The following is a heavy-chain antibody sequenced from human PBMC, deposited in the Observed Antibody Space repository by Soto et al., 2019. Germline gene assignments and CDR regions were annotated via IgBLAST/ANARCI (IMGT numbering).Heavy chain of an antibody. CDR2: IWYDGSNK. CDR3: ARTDDSGSYSYYFDY. D-gene: IGHD1-26*01. Sequence: GGSLRLSCAASGFTFSSYGMHWVRQAPGKGLEWVAVIWYDGSNKYYADSVKGRFTISRDNSKNTLYLQMNSLRAEDTAVYYCARTDDSGSYSYYFDYWGQGTLVTVSS. J-gene: IGHJ4*02. V-gene: IGHV3-33*01. CDR1: GFTFSSYG.